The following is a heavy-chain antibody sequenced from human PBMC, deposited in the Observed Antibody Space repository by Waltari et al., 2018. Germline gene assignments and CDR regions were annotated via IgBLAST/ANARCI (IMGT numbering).Heavy chain of an antibody. J-gene: IGHJ4*02. CDR1: GFRFSSHS. Sequence: EVQLVESGGGLVQPGGSLRLSCGSSGFRFSSHSMNWVRQAPGKGLEWVSSISSSTTYIHYADSVKGRFTISRDNAKNSLYLQMNSLRVEDTAVYYCVSGGWGFYFDYWGQGTVVTVSS. V-gene: IGHV3-21*01. D-gene: IGHD7-27*01. CDR2: ISSSTTYI. CDR3: VSGGWGFYFDY.